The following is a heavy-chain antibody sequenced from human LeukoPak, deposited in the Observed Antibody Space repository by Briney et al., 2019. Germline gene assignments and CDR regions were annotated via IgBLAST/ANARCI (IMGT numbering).Heavy chain of an antibody. CDR1: GYTFTGYY. Sequence: ASVKVSCKASGYTFTGYYMHWVRQAPGQGLEWMGWINPNSGGTNYAQKFQGRVTMTRDTSISTAYMELSRLRSDDTAVYYCAGSGILGYCSGGSCYTGDYWGQGTLVTVSS. J-gene: IGHJ4*02. CDR2: INPNSGGT. V-gene: IGHV1-2*02. D-gene: IGHD2-15*01. CDR3: AGSGILGYCSGGSCYTGDY.